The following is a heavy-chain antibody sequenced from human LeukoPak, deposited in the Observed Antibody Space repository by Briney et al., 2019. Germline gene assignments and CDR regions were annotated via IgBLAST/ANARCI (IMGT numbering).Heavy chain of an antibody. D-gene: IGHD2-15*01. CDR3: ARGEGYCSGGSCWYYYMDV. J-gene: IGHJ6*03. CDR2: INPNSGGT. V-gene: IGHV1-2*02. CDR1: GYTFTGYY. Sequence: ASVKVSCKASGYTFTGYYMHWVRQAPGQGLEWMGWINPNSGGTNYAQKFQGRVTMTRDTSISTAYMELSRLRSDDTAVYYCARGEGYCSGGSCWYYYMDVWGKGTTVTVSS.